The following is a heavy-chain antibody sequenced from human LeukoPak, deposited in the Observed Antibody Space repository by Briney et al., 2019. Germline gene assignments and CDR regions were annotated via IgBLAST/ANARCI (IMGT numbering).Heavy chain of an antibody. CDR3: AKNTMVRGVNWFDP. V-gene: IGHV1-2*02. CDR1: GYTFTGYY. Sequence: GASVKVSCKASGYTFTGYYMHWVRQAPGQGLEWMGWINPNSGGTNYAQKFQGRVTMTRDTSISTAYMELSRLRSDDTAVYYCAKNTMVRGVNWFDPWGQGTLVTVSS. CDR2: INPNSGGT. D-gene: IGHD3-10*01. J-gene: IGHJ5*02.